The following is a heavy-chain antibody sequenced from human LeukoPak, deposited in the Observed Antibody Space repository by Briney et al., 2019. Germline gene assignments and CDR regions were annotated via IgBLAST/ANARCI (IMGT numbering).Heavy chain of an antibody. V-gene: IGHV3-23*01. D-gene: IGHD6-19*01. CDR2: ISGSGGST. J-gene: IGHJ3*02. CDR1: GFTFSSYA. CDR3: AKAPPRKWLLNHYPAFDI. Sequence: GGSLRLSCAAPGFTFSSYAMSWVRQAPGKGLEWVSAISGSGGSTYYADSVKGRFTISRDNSKNTLYLQMNSLRAEDTAVYYCAKAPPRKWLLNHYPAFDIWGQGTMVTVSS.